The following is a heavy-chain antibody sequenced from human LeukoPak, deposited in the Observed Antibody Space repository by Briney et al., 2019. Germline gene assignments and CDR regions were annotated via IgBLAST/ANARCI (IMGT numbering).Heavy chain of an antibody. CDR1: GFTFSRHW. J-gene: IGHJ4*02. D-gene: IGHD2-15*01. CDR2: IMSDGSRT. V-gene: IGHV3-74*01. CDR3: TRGYSTTPGDY. Sequence: GGSLRLSCAASGFTFSRHWMYWVRQAPGKGLVWVSRIMSDGSRTSYADSVKGRFTISRDSAKNTLYLQMNSLRAEDTAVYYCTRGYSTTPGDYWGQGTLVTVSS.